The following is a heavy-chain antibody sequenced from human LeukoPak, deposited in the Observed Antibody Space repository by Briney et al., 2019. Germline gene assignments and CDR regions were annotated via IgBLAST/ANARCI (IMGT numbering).Heavy chain of an antibody. Sequence: SETLSLTCTVSGGSISSSSYYRGWIRQSPGKGLEWIGSISYNGRTYYNPSLKSRVTISVGTSKTQFSLKLSSVTAADTAVYYCARRPSYDYVWGSYRYGHSDYWGQGTLVTVSS. CDR2: ISYNGRT. CDR1: GGSISSSSYY. V-gene: IGHV4-39*07. CDR3: ARRPSYDYVWGSYRYGHSDY. D-gene: IGHD3-16*02. J-gene: IGHJ4*02.